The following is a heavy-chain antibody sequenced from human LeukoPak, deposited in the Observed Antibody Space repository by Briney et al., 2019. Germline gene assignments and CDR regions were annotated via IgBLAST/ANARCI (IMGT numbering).Heavy chain of an antibody. CDR1: GFTFSIYW. J-gene: IGHJ4*02. D-gene: IGHD2-2*01. CDR3: ARVYPYWARTNCWFEY. V-gene: IGHV3-74*01. Sequence: GGSLRLSCAASGFTFSIYWMHWVRQAPGKGLVWVSHINGDGSSTSYADSVKGRFTISRDNAKNTLYLQMNSLKAEDTAVYYWARVYPYWARTNCWFEYWGQGSLGTVSS. CDR2: INGDGSST.